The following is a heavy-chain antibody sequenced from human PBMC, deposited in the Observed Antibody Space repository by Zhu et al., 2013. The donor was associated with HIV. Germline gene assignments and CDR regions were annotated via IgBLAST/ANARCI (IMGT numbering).Heavy chain of an antibody. CDR3: AEFGTGFDY. Sequence: QVQLVQSGVEVKKPGASVKVSCKASGHTFTTYGITWVRQAPGQGLEWMGWISAYNGHTNFAQNLQGRVAMATDTSTGTAYLELRSLTSDDTAVYFCAEFGTGFDYWGQGTLVTVS. CDR1: GHTFTTYG. CDR2: ISAYNGHT. V-gene: IGHV1-18*01. J-gene: IGHJ4*02. D-gene: IGHD3-16*01.